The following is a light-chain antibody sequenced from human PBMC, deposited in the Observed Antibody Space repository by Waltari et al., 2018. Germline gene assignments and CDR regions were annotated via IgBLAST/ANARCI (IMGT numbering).Light chain of an antibody. J-gene: IGKJ1*01. Sequence: DIQMTQSPSSLSASAGDTVTITCRASQDIHSYLAWYQLKPGKAPKSLIFVASSLQSGASSRFSGSESGTDFTLTISSLQPDDVATYYCQQYDAYPWTFGQGTKVEIK. CDR3: QQYDAYPWT. CDR2: VAS. V-gene: IGKV1-16*01. CDR1: QDIHSY.